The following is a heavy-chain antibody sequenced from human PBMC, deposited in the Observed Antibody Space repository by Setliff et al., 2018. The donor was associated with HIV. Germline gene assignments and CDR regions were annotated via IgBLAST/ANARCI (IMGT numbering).Heavy chain of an antibody. D-gene: IGHD1-26*01. CDR1: GYSISSGYS. Sequence: TLSLTCAVSGYSISSGYSWGWIRQSPGKGLEWIGSIYHSGSTYYNPSLKSRVTISVDTSKNQFSLKLSSVTAADTAVYYCARRQVGAHTGGWFDPWGQGTLVTVSS. CDR3: ARRQVGAHTGGWFDP. V-gene: IGHV4-38-2*01. J-gene: IGHJ5*02. CDR2: IYHSGST.